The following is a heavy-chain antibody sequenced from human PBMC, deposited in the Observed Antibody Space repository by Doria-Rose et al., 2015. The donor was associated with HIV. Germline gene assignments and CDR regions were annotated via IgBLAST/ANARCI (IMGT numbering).Heavy chain of an antibody. CDR3: ARGVGPALDY. V-gene: IGHV4-59*01. J-gene: IGHJ4*02. Sequence: PGKGLEWIGYIYYSGSTSYNPSLKSRVIISVDTSKNQFSLRLSSVTAADTAAYYCARGVGPALDYWGQGTLVTVSS. CDR2: IYYSGST.